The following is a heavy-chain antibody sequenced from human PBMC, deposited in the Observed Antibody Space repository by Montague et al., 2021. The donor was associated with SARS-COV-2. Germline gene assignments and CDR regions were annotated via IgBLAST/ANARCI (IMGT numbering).Heavy chain of an antibody. CDR1: GGSFSGYY. D-gene: IGHD2-15*01. CDR3: ARLRDGVVPSPTLGIGPYFAYSYMDV. CDR2: INHGGST. Sequence: SETLSLTCAVHGGSFSGYYWNWIRQRPGKGLEWIGEINHGGSTNYNPSLKNRLTISADTSKNQFSLKLTSVAAMDTAVYYCARLRDGVVPSPTLGIGPYFAYSYMDVWGKGTTVTVS. V-gene: IGHV4-34*01. J-gene: IGHJ6*03.